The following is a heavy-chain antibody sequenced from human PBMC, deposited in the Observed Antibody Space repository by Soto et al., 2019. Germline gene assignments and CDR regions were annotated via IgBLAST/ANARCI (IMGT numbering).Heavy chain of an antibody. CDR3: ARGVVRTGFDL. Sequence: SQTLSLTCAISVDSVSSNTAAWNLISSSPSRGLEWLGRTYYRSNWRHDYAVSVKSRITVKPDTYKNHFSLQLNSVTPDDTAVYYCARGVVRTGFDLWGQGTLVTVFS. CDR2: TYYRSNWRH. J-gene: IGHJ4*02. D-gene: IGHD3-10*01. V-gene: IGHV6-1*01. CDR1: VDSVSSNTAA.